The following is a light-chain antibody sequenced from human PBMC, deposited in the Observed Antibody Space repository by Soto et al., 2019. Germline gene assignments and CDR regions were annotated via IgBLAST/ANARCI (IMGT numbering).Light chain of an antibody. CDR2: GDS. J-gene: IGLJ3*02. CDR1: SSDVGSYNL. CDR3: CSYAGSRV. V-gene: IGLV2-23*01. Sequence: QSALTQPASVSGSPGQSITISCTGTSSDVGSYNLVSWYQQHPGKAPKLMIYGDSKRPSGVSNRFSGSKSGNTASLTISGLQAEDEADYYCCSYAGSRVFGGGTKLTVL.